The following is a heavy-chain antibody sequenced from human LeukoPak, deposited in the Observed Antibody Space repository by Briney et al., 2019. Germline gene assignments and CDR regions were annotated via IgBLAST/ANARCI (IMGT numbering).Heavy chain of an antibody. J-gene: IGHJ4*02. CDR2: IYYSGST. CDR1: GGSIRSYY. V-gene: IGHV4-59*01. D-gene: IGHD4-11*01. CDR3: ARDLTPTTVPHFDH. Sequence: SETLSLTRTVSGGSIRSYYWSWIRQPPGKGLEWIGYIYYSGSTSYNPSLKSRVTISVDTSKNQFSLKLSSVTAADTAVYYCARDLTPTTVPHFDHWGQGTLVTVSS.